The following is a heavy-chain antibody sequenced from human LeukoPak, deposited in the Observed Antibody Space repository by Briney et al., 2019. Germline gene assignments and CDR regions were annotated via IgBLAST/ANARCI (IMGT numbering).Heavy chain of an antibody. V-gene: IGHV3-30-3*01. J-gene: IGHJ4*02. Sequence: PGGSLRLSCAASGFTFSSYAMHWVRQAPGKGLEWVAVISYDGSNKYYADSVKGRFTISRDNSKNTLYLQMNSLRADDTAVYYCAKDLLYYFDYWGQGTLVTVSS. CDR1: GFTFSSYA. CDR2: ISYDGSNK. CDR3: AKDLLYYFDY.